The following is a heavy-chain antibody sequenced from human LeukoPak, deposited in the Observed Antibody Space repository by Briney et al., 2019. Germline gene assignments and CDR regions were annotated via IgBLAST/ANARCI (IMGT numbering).Heavy chain of an antibody. D-gene: IGHD4-11*01. J-gene: IGHJ4*02. V-gene: IGHV4-39*01. CDR1: DDSIRSSAYY. CDR3: ARHYKSTRTTVFDY. CDR2: IYYSGST. Sequence: SETLSLTCAVSDDSIRSSAYYWGWIRQPPGKGLEWIGSIYYSGSTYYNPSLKSRVTISLDTSKNQFSLRLSSVSAADTAVYYCARHYKSTRTTVFDYWGRGTLVTVSS.